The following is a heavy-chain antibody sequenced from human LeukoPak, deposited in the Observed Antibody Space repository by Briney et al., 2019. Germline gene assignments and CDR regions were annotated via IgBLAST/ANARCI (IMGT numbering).Heavy chain of an antibody. J-gene: IGHJ5*02. D-gene: IGHD4-17*01. V-gene: IGHV1-2*02. CDR1: GYTFTGYY. CDR3: ARSAVTTPGSFDP. Sequence: ASVKVSCKASGYTFTGYYMHWVRQAPGQGLEWMGWINPNSGGTNYAQKFQGRVTMTRDTSISTAYMELSSLRSEDTAVYYCARSAVTTPGSFDPWGQGTLVTVSS. CDR2: INPNSGGT.